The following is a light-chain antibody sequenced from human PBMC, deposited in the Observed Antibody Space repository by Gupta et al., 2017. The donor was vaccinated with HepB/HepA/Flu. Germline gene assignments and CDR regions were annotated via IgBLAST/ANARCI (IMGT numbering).Light chain of an antibody. Sequence: SYVLTQPPSVSVAPGKTARITCGGNNIGSKTVHWYQQKPGQAPGLVVYDDSDRPSGSPERFSGSNSGNTATLTISRVEAGDEADYYCQVWDSSSDHYVFGTGTKVSVL. CDR3: QVWDSSSDHYV. J-gene: IGLJ1*01. CDR2: DDS. CDR1: NIGSKT. V-gene: IGLV3-21*03.